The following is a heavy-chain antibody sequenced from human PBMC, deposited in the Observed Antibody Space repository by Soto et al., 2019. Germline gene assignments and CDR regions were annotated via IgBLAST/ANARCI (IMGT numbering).Heavy chain of an antibody. Sequence: GGSLRLSCAASGFTFSNYWMTWVRQAPGKGLEWVANINQDGSAKYYVDSVKGRFTISRDNAKNSLYLQMNSLRAEATVVYYCAKDGNSGSYYLFDYWGQGTLVTVSS. CDR2: INQDGSAK. D-gene: IGHD1-26*01. CDR1: GFTFSNYW. J-gene: IGHJ4*02. V-gene: IGHV3-7*01. CDR3: AKDGNSGSYYLFDY.